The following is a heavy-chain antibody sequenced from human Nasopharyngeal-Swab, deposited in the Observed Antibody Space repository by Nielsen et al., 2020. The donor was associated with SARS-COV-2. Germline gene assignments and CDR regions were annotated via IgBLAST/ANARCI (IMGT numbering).Heavy chain of an antibody. V-gene: IGHV4-39*01. Sequence: SETLSLTCTVSGGSISSSTYYWAWIRQPPGKGLEWIGSIYYGGSTYYNPFLKSRVTISVDTSKNQFSLKLSSVTAADTAVYYCATLSSSWYEYYFDYWGQGTLVTVFS. D-gene: IGHD6-13*01. CDR1: GGSISSSTYY. J-gene: IGHJ4*02. CDR2: IYYGGST. CDR3: ATLSSSWYEYYFDY.